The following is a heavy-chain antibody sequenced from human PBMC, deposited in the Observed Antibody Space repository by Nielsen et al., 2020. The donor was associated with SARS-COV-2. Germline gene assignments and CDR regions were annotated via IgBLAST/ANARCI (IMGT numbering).Heavy chain of an antibody. CDR3: AREHGSGSYYFDY. CDR1: GFTFSSYG. V-gene: IGHV3-33*01. D-gene: IGHD3-10*01. J-gene: IGHJ4*02. CDR2: IWYDGSNK. Sequence: GESLKISCAASGFTFSSYGMHWVRQAPGKGLEWVAVIWYDGSNKYYADSVKGRFTISRDNSKNTLYLQMNSLRAEDTAVYYCAREHGSGSYYFDYWGQGTLVTVSS.